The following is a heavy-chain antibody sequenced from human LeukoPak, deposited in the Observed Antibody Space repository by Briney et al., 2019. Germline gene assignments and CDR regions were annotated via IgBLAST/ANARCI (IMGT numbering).Heavy chain of an antibody. CDR2: ISGSGGST. J-gene: IGHJ4*02. Sequence: GGSLRLSCAASGFTFSSYAMSWVRQAPGKGLEWVSAISGSGGSTYYADSVKGRFTISRDNSKNTLYLQMNSLRAEDTAVYYCAKRVGATTGFSYYFDYWGQGTLVTVSS. CDR1: GFTFSSYA. D-gene: IGHD1-26*01. V-gene: IGHV3-23*01. CDR3: AKRVGATTGFSYYFDY.